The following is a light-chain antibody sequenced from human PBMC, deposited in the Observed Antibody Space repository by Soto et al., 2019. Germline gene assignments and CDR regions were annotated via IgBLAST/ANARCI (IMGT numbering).Light chain of an antibody. CDR3: SSYTSSGTPDV. V-gene: IGLV2-14*01. CDR1: SRDVGGYNY. Sequence: QSALTQPASVSGSPGQSITISCTGTSRDVGGYNYVSWYQQHPGQDPKLMIYEVSNRPSGVANRFAGSKSGNTASLTISGLQADDEADYYCSSYTSSGTPDVFVPGTTLTVL. J-gene: IGLJ1*01. CDR2: EVS.